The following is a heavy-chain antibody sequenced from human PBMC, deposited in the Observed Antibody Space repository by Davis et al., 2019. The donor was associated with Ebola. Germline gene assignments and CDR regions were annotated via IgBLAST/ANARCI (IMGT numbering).Heavy chain of an antibody. CDR2: IYSGGST. D-gene: IGHD5-18*01. J-gene: IGHJ5*02. CDR1: GFTVSRNY. V-gene: IGHV3-66*02. CDR3: ARGIQLWLEGWFDP. Sequence: GESLKISCAASGFTVSRNYMSWVRQAPGKGLEWVSVIYSGGSTYYADSVKGRFTISRDNSKNTLYLQMNSLRAEDTAVYYCARGIQLWLEGWFDPWGQGTLVTVSS.